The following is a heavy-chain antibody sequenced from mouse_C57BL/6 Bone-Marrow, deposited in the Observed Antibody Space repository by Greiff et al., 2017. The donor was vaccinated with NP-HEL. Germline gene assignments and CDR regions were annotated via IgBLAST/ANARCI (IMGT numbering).Heavy chain of an antibody. J-gene: IGHJ1*03. Sequence: EVKVVESGGGLVQPGGSLSLSCAASGFTFTDYYMSWVRQPPGKALEWLGFIRNKANGYTTEYSASVKGRFTISRDNSQSILYLQMNALRAEDSATYYCASLRYYDYWYFDVWGTGTTVTVSS. CDR1: GFTFTDYY. D-gene: IGHD2-4*01. V-gene: IGHV7-3*01. CDR2: IRNKANGYTT. CDR3: ASLRYYDYWYFDV.